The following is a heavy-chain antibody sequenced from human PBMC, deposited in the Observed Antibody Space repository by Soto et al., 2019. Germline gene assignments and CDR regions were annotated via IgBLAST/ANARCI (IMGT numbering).Heavy chain of an antibody. J-gene: IGHJ4*02. CDR2: IVPNVGTV. D-gene: IGHD3-3*01. Sequence: SVKVSCKSSGGTFSSFINYPINWVRQAPGQGLEWMGGIVPNVGTVNYAQKFRGKVTITADKSTGTAYMELSSLRPEDTARYYCARRDTSGFLRYFDNWGQGTQVT. CDR3: ARRDTSGFLRYFDN. CDR1: GGTFSSFINYP. V-gene: IGHV1-69*06.